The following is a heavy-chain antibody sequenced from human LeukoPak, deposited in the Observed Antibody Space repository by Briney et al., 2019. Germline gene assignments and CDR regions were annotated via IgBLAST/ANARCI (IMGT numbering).Heavy chain of an antibody. V-gene: IGHV4-4*07. CDR1: GGSISGYY. Sequence: SETLSLTCTVSGGSISGYYWNWIRQTAGKGLEWLGRMHSTGSTNYSPSLNSRLTVSVDTSKNQFSLRLTSVTAADTAVYYCARDGGSGWYNYWGQGTLVTVSS. CDR3: ARDGGSGWYNY. D-gene: IGHD6-19*01. J-gene: IGHJ4*02. CDR2: MHSTGST.